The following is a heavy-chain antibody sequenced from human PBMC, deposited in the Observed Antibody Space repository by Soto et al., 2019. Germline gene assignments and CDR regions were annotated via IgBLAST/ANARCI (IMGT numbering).Heavy chain of an antibody. J-gene: IGHJ3*02. CDR3: ARGSTTVTWLAVFNI. Sequence: ASVKVSCKASGYTFTSYGISWVRQAPGQGHEWMGWISAYNGNTNYAQKLQGRVTMTTDTSTSTDYMEMRSLISDDMALFYCARGSTTVTWLAVFNIWGQGKMVTVSS. CDR1: GYTFTSYG. V-gene: IGHV1-18*03. D-gene: IGHD4-17*01. CDR2: ISAYNGNT.